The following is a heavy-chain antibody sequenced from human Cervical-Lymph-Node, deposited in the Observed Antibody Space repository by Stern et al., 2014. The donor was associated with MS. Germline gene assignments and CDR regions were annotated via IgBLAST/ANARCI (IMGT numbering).Heavy chain of an antibody. Sequence: VQLVQSGAEVKKPGASVTVSCEASGYSFTSYGISWVRQAPGQGLEWMGWISANNGNTNYAQKFQGRVTMTTDTSTSTVYMELRNLRSDDTAVYYCARTYDFWSGYEDYWGQGTLVTVSS. CDR1: GYSFTSYG. CDR3: ARTYDFWSGYEDY. CDR2: ISANNGNT. V-gene: IGHV1-18*01. J-gene: IGHJ4*02. D-gene: IGHD3-3*01.